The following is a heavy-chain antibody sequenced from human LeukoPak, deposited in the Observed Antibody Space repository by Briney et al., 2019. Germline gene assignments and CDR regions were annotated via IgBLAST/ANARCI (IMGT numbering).Heavy chain of an antibody. CDR1: GFTFSDYG. D-gene: IGHD6-13*01. CDR3: ARDGPGGSSWYGPLDY. CDR2: IWYDGSNK. V-gene: IGHV3-33*01. Sequence: PGGSLRLSCTASGFTFSDYGMHWVRQPPGKGLEWVAVIWYDGSNKYYADSVKGRFTVSRDNSKNTLYLQMNSLRAEDTAVYYCARDGPGGSSWYGPLDYWGQGTLVTVSS. J-gene: IGHJ4*02.